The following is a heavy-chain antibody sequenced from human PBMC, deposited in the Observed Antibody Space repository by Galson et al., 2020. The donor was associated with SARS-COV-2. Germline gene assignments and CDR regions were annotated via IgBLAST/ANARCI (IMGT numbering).Heavy chain of an antibody. V-gene: IGHV4-34*01. J-gene: IGHJ4*02. CDR2: INHSGST. CDR1: GGSFSGYY. CDR3: ARDMVRGETIDY. D-gene: IGHD3-10*01. Sequence: SETLSLTCAVYGGSFSGYYWSWIRQPPGKGLEWIGEINHSGSTNYNPSLKSRVTISVDTSKNQFSLKLSSVTAADTAVYYCARDMVRGETIDYWGQGTLVTVSS.